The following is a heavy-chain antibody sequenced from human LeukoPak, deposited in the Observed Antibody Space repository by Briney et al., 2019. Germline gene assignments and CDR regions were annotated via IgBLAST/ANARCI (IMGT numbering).Heavy chain of an antibody. V-gene: IGHV3-30-3*01. Sequence: GSLRLSCAASGFIYSSYAMHWVRQAPGKGLEWVAVISKDGSDKYYPGSVRGRFTISRDNSKNTIYLRMDSLRAEDTAIYYCARDYWWNYDYWGQGTLVTVSS. J-gene: IGHJ4*02. CDR3: ARDYWWNYDY. CDR2: ISKDGSDK. D-gene: IGHD1-7*01. CDR1: GFIYSSYA.